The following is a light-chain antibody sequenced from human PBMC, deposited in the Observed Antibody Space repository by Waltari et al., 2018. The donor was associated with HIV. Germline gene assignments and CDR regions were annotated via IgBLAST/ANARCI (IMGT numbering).Light chain of an antibody. CDR3: QSYGTSNSHWV. CDR1: SGSIASHY. J-gene: IGLJ3*02. Sequence: FILTQPHSVSGSPGKTVNISCTRSSGSIASHYVQWFQQRPGSAPINVIYQNNQRASGGAGRLSVSIDRSSNSASLTISGLKTEDEADFFCQSYGTSNSHWVFGGGTKLTVL. V-gene: IGLV6-57*03. CDR2: QNN.